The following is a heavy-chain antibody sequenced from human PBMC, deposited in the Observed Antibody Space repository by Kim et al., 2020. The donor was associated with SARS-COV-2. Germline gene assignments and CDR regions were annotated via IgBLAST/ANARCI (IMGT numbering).Heavy chain of an antibody. J-gene: IGHJ4*02. CDR3: ARDGIKYCSGGSCNGFDY. V-gene: IGHV3-11*06. D-gene: IGHD2-15*01. Sequence: GRFTISRDNAKNSLSLQMNSLRAEETAVYYCARDGIKYCSGGSCNGFDYWGQGTLVTVSS.